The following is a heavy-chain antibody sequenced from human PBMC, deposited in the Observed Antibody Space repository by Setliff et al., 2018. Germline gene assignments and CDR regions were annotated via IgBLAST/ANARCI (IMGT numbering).Heavy chain of an antibody. Sequence: GGSLRLSCAASGFTFTSYDIHWVRQAPGKGLEWVAVISYDGTYKNFVDSVKARFTISRDNSKDTLYLQMHSLRSEDTAVYYCARALPSIHIDYWGQGTLVTVSS. CDR3: ARALPSIHIDY. D-gene: IGHD6-6*01. CDR2: ISYDGTYK. CDR1: GFTFTSYD. V-gene: IGHV3-30-3*01. J-gene: IGHJ4*02.